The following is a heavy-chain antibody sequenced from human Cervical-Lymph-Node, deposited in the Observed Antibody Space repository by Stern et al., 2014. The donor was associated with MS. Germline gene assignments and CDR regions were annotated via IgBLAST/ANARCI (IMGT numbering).Heavy chain of an antibody. CDR1: GGPFSNFA. Sequence: QVQLVESGNEVKKPGSSVKVSCKASGGPFSNFAFNWVRQVPGQGLEWMGGIIPIFDTTSSAQRFQDRVTISADESTSEAYMELSSLRSDDTAVYFCARANSSTWYAFDVWGQGTIVTVSS. D-gene: IGHD6-13*01. CDR3: ARANSSTWYAFDV. V-gene: IGHV1-69*01. J-gene: IGHJ3*01. CDR2: IIPIFDTT.